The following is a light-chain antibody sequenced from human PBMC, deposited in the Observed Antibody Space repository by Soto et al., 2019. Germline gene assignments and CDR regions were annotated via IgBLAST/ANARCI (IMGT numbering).Light chain of an antibody. CDR2: AAS. Sequence: IQLTQSTSSLSASVGDRVTITCRASQGISNYLGWYQQKPGKAPKLLIYAASTLQTGVPSRFSGGGSGTDFTLTISRLQSEDLAVYYGQQYDNWPPITVGQGTRLEIK. CDR1: QGISNY. CDR3: QQYDNWPPIT. V-gene: IGKV1-9*01. J-gene: IGKJ5*01.